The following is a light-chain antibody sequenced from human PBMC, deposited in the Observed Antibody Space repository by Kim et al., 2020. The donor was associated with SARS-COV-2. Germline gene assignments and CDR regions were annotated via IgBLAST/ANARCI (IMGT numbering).Light chain of an antibody. CDR3: QQYGRSPYS. Sequence: LFPGERATLSCRASQSVSSSYLAWYQQKPGQAPRLLIYGASSRATGIPDRFSGSGSGTDFTLTISRLEPEDFAVYFCQQYGRSPYSFGQGTKLEI. J-gene: IGKJ2*03. CDR2: GAS. V-gene: IGKV3-20*01. CDR1: QSVSSSY.